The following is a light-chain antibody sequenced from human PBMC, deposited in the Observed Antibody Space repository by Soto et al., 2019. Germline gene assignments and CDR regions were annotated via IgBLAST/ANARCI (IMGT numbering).Light chain of an antibody. CDR3: QQYDNYPLT. J-gene: IGKJ4*01. V-gene: IGKV1-5*01. Sequence: DIQMTQSPSTLSASVRDRVTISCRASQSVGSWLAWYQQKPGKAPKFLIYDASTLESGVPSRFSGSGSGTEFTLTISSLQPDDFATYYCQQYDNYPLTFGGGTKVEI. CDR2: DAS. CDR1: QSVGSW.